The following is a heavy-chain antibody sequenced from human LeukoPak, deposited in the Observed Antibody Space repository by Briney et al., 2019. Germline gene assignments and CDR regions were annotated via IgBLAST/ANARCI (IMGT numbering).Heavy chain of an antibody. CDR1: GYNFTAYW. CDR3: ARLRDGSLDF. V-gene: IGHV5-10-1*01. J-gene: IGHJ4*02. CDR2: IDASDSYT. Sequence: GESRKISCKGSGYNFTAYWISWVRQMPGKGLEWMGRIDASDSYTNYRPPFQGHVIISTDKSITTAYLQWSSLKASDTAIYYCARLRDGSLDFWGQGTLVSVSS.